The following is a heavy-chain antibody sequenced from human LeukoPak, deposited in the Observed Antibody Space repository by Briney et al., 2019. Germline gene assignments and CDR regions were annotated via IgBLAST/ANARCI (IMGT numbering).Heavy chain of an antibody. V-gene: IGHV4-59*08. CDR1: GGSINSYY. J-gene: IGHJ4*02. D-gene: IGHD2/OR15-2a*01. CDR3: AGHHPRNTVDF. CDR2: IYYTGST. Sequence: MSSETLSLTCTVSGGSINSYYWSWIRQPPGKGLEWIGYIYYTGSTNYNPSLKSRVTLSVDTSKNQFSLKLSSVTAADTAVYYCAGHHPRNTVDFWGQGTLVTVSS.